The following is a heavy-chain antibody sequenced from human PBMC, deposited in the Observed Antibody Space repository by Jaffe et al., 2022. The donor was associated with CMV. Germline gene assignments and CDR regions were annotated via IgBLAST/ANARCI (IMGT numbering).Heavy chain of an antibody. CDR3: AREKGSDSSGYYYGYYYYGMDV. CDR1: GGTFSSYA. V-gene: IGHV1-69*01. Sequence: QVQLVQSGAEVKKPGSSVKVSCKASGGTFSSYAISWVRQAPGQGLEWMGGIIPIFGTANYAQKFQGRVTITADESTSTAYMELSSLRSEDTAVYYCAREKGSDSSGYYYGYYYYGMDVWGQGTTVTVSS. D-gene: IGHD3-22*01. J-gene: IGHJ6*02. CDR2: IIPIFGTA.